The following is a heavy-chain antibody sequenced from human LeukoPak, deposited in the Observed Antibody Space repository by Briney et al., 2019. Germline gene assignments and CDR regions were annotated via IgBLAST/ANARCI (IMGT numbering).Heavy chain of an antibody. J-gene: IGHJ5*02. CDR3: AKASVAIPQYCNS. CDR1: GFTFGNYA. D-gene: IGHD2-2*02. Sequence: GGSLGLSCEASGFTFGNYAMNWVRQAPGKGLEWVSTISGTGSSTYYADSAKGRFTISRDNSKDTLFLQLNSLTAADTAMYFCAKASVAIPQYCNSWGQGTLVTVSS. V-gene: IGHV3-23*01. CDR2: ISGTGSST.